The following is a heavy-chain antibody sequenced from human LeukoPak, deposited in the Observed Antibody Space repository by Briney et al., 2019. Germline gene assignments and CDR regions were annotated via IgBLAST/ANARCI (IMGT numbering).Heavy chain of an antibody. CDR3: ARAGAMVRGVRKDYFDY. J-gene: IGHJ4*02. CDR1: GFTFSSYE. CDR2: ISSSGSTI. Sequence: GGSLRLSCAASGFTFSSYEMNWVRQAPGKGLEWVSYISSSGSTIHYADSVKGRFTISRDNAKNSLYLQMNSLRAEDTAVYYCARAGAMVRGVRKDYFDYWGQGTLVTVSS. D-gene: IGHD3-10*01. V-gene: IGHV3-48*03.